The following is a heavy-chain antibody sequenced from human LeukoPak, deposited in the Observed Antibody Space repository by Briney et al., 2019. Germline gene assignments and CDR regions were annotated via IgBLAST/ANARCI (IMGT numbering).Heavy chain of an antibody. J-gene: IGHJ4*02. D-gene: IGHD5-12*01. CDR2: IWYDGSNK. V-gene: IGHV3-33*01. CDR3: ARNKNSGWGYFDY. Sequence: GGSLRLSCAASGFTFSSYGMHWVRQAPGKGLEWVAVIWYDGSNKYYADSVKGRFTISRDNSKNTLYLQMNSLRAEDTAVYYCARNKNSGWGYFDYWGQGTLVTVSS. CDR1: GFTFSSYG.